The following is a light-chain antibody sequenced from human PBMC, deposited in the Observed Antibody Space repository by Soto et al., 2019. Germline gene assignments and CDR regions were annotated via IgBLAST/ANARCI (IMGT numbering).Light chain of an antibody. CDR1: QSVSSSY. V-gene: IGKV3-20*01. J-gene: IGKJ1*01. Sequence: EIVLTQSPGTLSLSPGERATLSCRASQSVSSSYLAWYQQKPGQAPGLLIYGASSRATGIPDRFSGSGSGTDFTLTISRLEPEDFAVYYCQQYGSSPRTFGQGTNVEIK. CDR3: QQYGSSPRT. CDR2: GAS.